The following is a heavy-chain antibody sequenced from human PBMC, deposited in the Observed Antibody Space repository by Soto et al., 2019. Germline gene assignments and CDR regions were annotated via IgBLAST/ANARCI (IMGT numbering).Heavy chain of an antibody. V-gene: IGHV4-59*01. CDR2: IYYSGST. J-gene: IGHJ5*02. CDR3: ARAWARLGIVGRWFDP. CDR1: GGSIGSYY. D-gene: IGHD1-26*01. Sequence: PSETLSLTCTVSGGSIGSYYWSWIRQPPGKGREWIGYIYYSGSTNYNPSLKSRVTISVDTSKNQFSLKLSSVTAADTAVYYCARAWARLGIVGRWFDPWGQGTLATVS.